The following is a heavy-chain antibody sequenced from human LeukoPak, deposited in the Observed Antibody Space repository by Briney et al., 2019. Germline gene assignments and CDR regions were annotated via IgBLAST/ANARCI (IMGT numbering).Heavy chain of an antibody. CDR3: ATYYYDSSGYYWFSV. J-gene: IGHJ4*02. CDR1: GFTFSSYA. V-gene: IGHV3-23*01. CDR2: ISGSGGST. D-gene: IGHD3-22*01. Sequence: GGSLRLSCAASGFTFSSYAMSWVRQAPGKGLEWVSAISGSGGSTYYADSVKGRFTISRDNSKNTLYLQMSSLRADDTAVYYGATYYYDSSGYYWFSVWGQGTLVTVSS.